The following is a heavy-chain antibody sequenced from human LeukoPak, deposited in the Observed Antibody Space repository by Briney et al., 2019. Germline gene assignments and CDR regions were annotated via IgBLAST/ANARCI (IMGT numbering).Heavy chain of an antibody. CDR1: GGSISSYY. Sequence: SETLSLTCTVSGGSISSYYWSWIRQPPGKGLEWIGYIYYSGSTNYNPSLKSRVTISVDTSKNQFSLKLSYVTAADTAVYYCARAAVVVVAARRGVNAFDIWGQGTMVTVSS. CDR2: IYYSGST. V-gene: IGHV4-59*01. CDR3: ARAAVVVVAARRGVNAFDI. J-gene: IGHJ3*02. D-gene: IGHD2-15*01.